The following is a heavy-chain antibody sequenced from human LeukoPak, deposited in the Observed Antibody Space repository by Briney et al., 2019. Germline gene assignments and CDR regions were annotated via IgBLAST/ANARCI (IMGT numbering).Heavy chain of an antibody. V-gene: IGHV4-59*06. D-gene: IGHD2-2*01. CDR2: IYYSGST. CDR1: GGSISSYY. CDR3: ARDRWYCSSTSCSYYYYYYGMDV. Sequence: ASETLSLTCTVSGGSISSYYWSWIRQHPGKGLEWIGYIYYSGSTYYNPSLKSRVTISVDTSKNQFSLKLSSVTAADTAVYYCARDRWYCSSTSCSYYYYYYGMDVWGQGTTVTVSS. J-gene: IGHJ6*02.